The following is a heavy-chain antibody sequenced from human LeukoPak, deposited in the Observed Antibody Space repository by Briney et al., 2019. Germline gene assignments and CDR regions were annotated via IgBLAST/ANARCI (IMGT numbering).Heavy chain of an antibody. CDR1: GFTFSSYW. CDR3: ARAGIAAEHDYGDYETVYSDY. J-gene: IGHJ4*02. D-gene: IGHD4-17*01. CDR2: IKQDGSEK. Sequence: PGGSLRLSCAASGFTFSSYWMSWVRQAPGKGLEWVANIKQDGSEKYYVDSVKGRFTISRDNAKNSLYLQMNSLRAEDTAVYYCARAGIAAEHDYGDYETVYSDYWGQGTLVTVSS. V-gene: IGHV3-7*01.